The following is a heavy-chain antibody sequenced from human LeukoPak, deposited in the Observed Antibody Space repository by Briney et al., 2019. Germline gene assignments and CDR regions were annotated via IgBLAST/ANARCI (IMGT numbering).Heavy chain of an antibody. CDR1: GGSISSYY. Sequence: SETLSLTCTVSGGSISSYYWSWIRQPPGKGLEWIGYIYYSGSTNYNPSLKSRVTISVDTSKNQFSLKLSSVTAADTAVYYCARGKFGSGYYYYYYGMDVWGQGTTVTVSS. CDR3: ARGKFGSGYYYYYYGMDV. J-gene: IGHJ6*02. V-gene: IGHV4-59*01. D-gene: IGHD3-3*01. CDR2: IYYSGST.